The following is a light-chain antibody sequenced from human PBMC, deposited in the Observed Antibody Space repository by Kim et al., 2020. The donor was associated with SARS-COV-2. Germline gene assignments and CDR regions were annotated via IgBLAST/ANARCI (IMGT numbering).Light chain of an antibody. J-gene: IGKJ1*01. V-gene: IGKV1-5*01. Sequence: DIQLTQSPSTLSASVGDRVSITCRASQSVNSWLAWYQQKPGKAPKLLVYDASSLRGGVPSRFSGSGSGTEFTLTISSLQPDDFATYYCQQYESYSVWTFGQGTKVDIK. CDR1: QSVNSW. CDR2: DAS. CDR3: QQYESYSVWT.